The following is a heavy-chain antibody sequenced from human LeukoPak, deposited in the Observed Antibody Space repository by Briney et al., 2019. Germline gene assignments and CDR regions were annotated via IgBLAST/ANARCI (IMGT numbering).Heavy chain of an antibody. CDR2: INSDGSST. CDR3: TTGGYTYGSLVDY. CDR1: GFTFSSYW. Sequence: GGSLRLSCGASGFTFSSYWMHWVRQAPGKGLVWVSRINSDGSSTNYADSVKGRFAISRDNAKNTLYLQMNSLRAEDTSVYYCTTGGYTYGSLVDYWGQGTLVTVPS. J-gene: IGHJ4*02. D-gene: IGHD5-18*01. V-gene: IGHV3-74*01.